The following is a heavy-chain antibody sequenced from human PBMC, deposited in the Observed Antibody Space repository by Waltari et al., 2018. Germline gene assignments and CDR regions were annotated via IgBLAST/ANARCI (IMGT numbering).Heavy chain of an antibody. D-gene: IGHD5-18*01. J-gene: IGHJ4*02. V-gene: IGHV1-69*15. Sequence: QVQLVQSGAEVKKPGSSVKVSCKASGGTFSSYAISWVRQAPGQGLEWMGRVIPILGTAKYAQKFQGRGKITADESTSTAYRELSSLRSEDTAVYYCAREPGGGYSYGSGGTFDYWGQGTLVTVSS. CDR3: AREPGGGYSYGSGGTFDY. CDR1: GGTFSSYA. CDR2: VIPILGTA.